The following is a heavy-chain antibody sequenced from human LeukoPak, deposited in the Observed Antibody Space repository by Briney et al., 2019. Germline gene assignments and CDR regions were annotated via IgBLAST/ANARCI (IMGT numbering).Heavy chain of an antibody. D-gene: IGHD2-2*01. CDR2: ISYDGSNK. CDR3: AGCVRTRWACDI. V-gene: IGHV3-30*03. J-gene: IGHJ3*02. Sequence: PGRSLRLSCAASGFTFSSYGMHWVRQAPGKGLEWVAVISYDGSNKYYADSVKGRFTISRDNSKNTLYLQTNSLTAEDTAVYYRAGCVRTRWACDIWGQGTMVTVSS. CDR1: GFTFSSYG.